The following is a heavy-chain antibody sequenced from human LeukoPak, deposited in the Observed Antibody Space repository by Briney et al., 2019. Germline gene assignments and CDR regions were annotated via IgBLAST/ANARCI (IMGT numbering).Heavy chain of an antibody. J-gene: IGHJ3*02. CDR3: ARVLTGIAAAGTDAFDI. CDR2: INQDGSEK. V-gene: IGHV3-7*05. CDR1: GFTFSNYW. D-gene: IGHD6-13*01. Sequence: GGSLRLSCAASGFTFSNYWVTWVRQAPGKGLGWVANINQDGSEKCYVDSVKGRFTISRDNAKNSLYLQMNSLRAEDTAVYYCARVLTGIAAAGTDAFDIWGQGTMVTVSS.